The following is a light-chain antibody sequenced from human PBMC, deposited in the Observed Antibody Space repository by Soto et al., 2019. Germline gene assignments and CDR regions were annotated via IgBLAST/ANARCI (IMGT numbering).Light chain of an antibody. Sequence: QSALTQPASVSGSPGQSITISCTGSSSDIGAYNYVSWYQQHPGRAPKLIIYDVIKRPSGVSYHFSGSKSGNTASLTISGLQAEHEADYYCSSHKTSNSRIFGGGTKLTVL. V-gene: IGLV2-14*01. CDR1: SSDIGAYNY. CDR2: DVI. J-gene: IGLJ2*01. CDR3: SSHKTSNSRI.